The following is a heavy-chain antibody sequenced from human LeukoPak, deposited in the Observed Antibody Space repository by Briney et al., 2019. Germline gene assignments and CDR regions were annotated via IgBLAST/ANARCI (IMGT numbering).Heavy chain of an antibody. CDR3: ARDIPQGLSYSDY. Sequence: GGSLRLSCGASGFTFSNYWMSWVRQAPGKGLEWVANIKEDGSEKNYVDSAKGRFTISRDNAKDSLYLQMNSLRAEDTAVYYCARDIPQGLSYSDYWGQGTLVTVSS. D-gene: IGHD2-2*02. J-gene: IGHJ4*02. CDR2: IKEDGSEK. CDR1: GFTFSNYW. V-gene: IGHV3-7*04.